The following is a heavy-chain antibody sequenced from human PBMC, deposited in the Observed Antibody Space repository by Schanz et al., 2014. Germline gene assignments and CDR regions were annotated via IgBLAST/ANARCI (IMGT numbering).Heavy chain of an antibody. J-gene: IGHJ4*02. V-gene: IGHV7-4-1*02. Sequence: QVRLVQSGAEVKKPGASVKVSCKASGYTFTSYAMNWVRQAPGQGLEWVGWINTNTGNPTYAQGFTGRFVFSLDTSVSTAYLQISSLKAEDTAAYYCTTETIAMAGTFSIWGQGSLVTVS. D-gene: IGHD6-19*01. CDR3: TTETIAMAGTFSI. CDR1: GYTFTSYA. CDR2: INTNTGNP.